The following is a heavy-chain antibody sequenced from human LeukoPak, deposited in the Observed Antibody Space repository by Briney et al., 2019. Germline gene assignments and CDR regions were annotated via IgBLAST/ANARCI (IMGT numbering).Heavy chain of an antibody. V-gene: IGHV1-2*02. CDR2: INPNSGGT. Sequence: ASVKVSCKASGYTFTGYYMHWGRQAPGQGLEWMGWINPNSGGTNYAQKFQGRVTMTRDTSISTAYMELSRLRSDDTAVYYCARMYYDILTGHGNNWFDPWGQGTLVTVSS. J-gene: IGHJ5*02. CDR1: GYTFTGYY. D-gene: IGHD3-9*01. CDR3: ARMYYDILTGHGNNWFDP.